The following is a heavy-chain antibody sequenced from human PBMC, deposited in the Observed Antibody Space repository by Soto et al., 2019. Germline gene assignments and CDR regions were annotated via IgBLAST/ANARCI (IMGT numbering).Heavy chain of an antibody. CDR2: IYHSGST. CDR3: ASAVYSSFYPAEYFQQ. CDR1: SGSISSSNW. J-gene: IGHJ1*01. D-gene: IGHD6-6*01. Sequence: QVQLQESGPGLVKPSGTLSLTCAVSSGSISSSNWWSWVRQPPGKGLEWIGEIYHSGSTNYNPSLKSRVTISVDKSKNQFSLKLSSVTAADTAVYYCASAVYSSFYPAEYFQQWGQGTLVTVSS. V-gene: IGHV4-4*02.